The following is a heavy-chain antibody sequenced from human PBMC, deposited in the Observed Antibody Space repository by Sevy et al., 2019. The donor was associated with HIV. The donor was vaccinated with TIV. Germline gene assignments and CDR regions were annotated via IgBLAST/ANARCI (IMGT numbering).Heavy chain of an antibody. V-gene: IGHV3-23*01. CDR2: ISGSGGST. J-gene: IGHJ3*02. CDR1: GFTFSSYV. CDR3: AKIQVGATTGDAFDI. D-gene: IGHD1-26*01. Sequence: GGSLRLSRAASGFTFSSYVMSWVRQAPGKGLEWVSAISGSGGSTYYADSVKGRFTISRDNSKNTLYLQMNSLRAEDTAVYYCAKIQVGATTGDAFDIWGQGTMVTVSS.